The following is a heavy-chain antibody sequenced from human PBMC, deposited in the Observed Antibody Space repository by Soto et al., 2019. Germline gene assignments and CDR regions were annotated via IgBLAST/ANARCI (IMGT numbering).Heavy chain of an antibody. CDR1: GFTFSSYS. V-gene: IGHV3-21*01. Sequence: EVQLVESGGGLVKPGGSLRLSCAASGFTFSSYSMNWVRQAPGKGLEWVSSISSSSSYIYYADSVKGRFTISRDNAKNSLYLQMHSLRAEDTAVYYCARDLPYDPTNAFDIWGQGTMVTFSS. CDR2: ISSSSSYI. CDR3: ARDLPYDPTNAFDI. D-gene: IGHD5-12*01. J-gene: IGHJ3*02.